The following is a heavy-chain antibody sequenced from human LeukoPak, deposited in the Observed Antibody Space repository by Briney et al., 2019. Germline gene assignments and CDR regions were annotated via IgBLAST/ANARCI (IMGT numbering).Heavy chain of an antibody. Sequence: GSGPTLVKPTQTLTLTCTFSGFSLSTSGMGVSWIRQPPGKALEWLARIDWDDDKYYRTSLTTRLTISKDTSKNQVVLTMTNMDPVDTATYYCARISGYCSSTSCYPNWFDPWGQGTLVTVSS. J-gene: IGHJ5*02. CDR2: IDWDDDK. V-gene: IGHV2-70*11. D-gene: IGHD2-2*01. CDR1: GFSLSTSGMG. CDR3: ARISGYCSSTSCYPNWFDP.